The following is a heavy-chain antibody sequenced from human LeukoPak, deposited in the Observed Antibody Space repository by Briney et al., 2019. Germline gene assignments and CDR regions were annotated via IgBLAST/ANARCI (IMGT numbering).Heavy chain of an antibody. V-gene: IGHV4-59*01. D-gene: IGHD1-26*01. J-gene: IGHJ4*02. CDR3: ARGPVGGTRLVDY. CDR1: GGSISSYF. CDR2: IYYSGST. Sequence: SETLSLTCTVSGGSISSYFWSWIRQPPGKGLECSGYIYYSGSTNYNPSLKSRVTMSVDTSKNQFSLKLNSVTAADTGVYYCARGPVGGTRLVDYWGQGTLVTVSS.